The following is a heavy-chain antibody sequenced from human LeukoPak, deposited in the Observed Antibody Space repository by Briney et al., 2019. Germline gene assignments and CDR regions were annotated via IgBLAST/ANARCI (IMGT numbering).Heavy chain of an antibody. J-gene: IGHJ4*02. CDR2: ISGSGGST. CDR1: GFTFSSYG. D-gene: IGHD4-17*01. Sequence: GGTLRLSCAASGFTFSSYGMSWVRQAPGKGLEWVSAISGSGGSTYYADSVKGRFTISRDNSKNTLYLQMNSLRAEDTAVYYCAKDFGAPHYGDYLWYWGQGTLVTVSS. CDR3: AKDFGAPHYGDYLWY. V-gene: IGHV3-23*01.